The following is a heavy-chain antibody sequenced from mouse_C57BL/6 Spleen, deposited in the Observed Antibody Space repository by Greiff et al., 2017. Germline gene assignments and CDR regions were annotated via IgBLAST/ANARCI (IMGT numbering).Heavy chain of an antibody. CDR3: TPYDYDGLAMDY. J-gene: IGHJ4*01. CDR2: IDPENGDT. CDR1: GFNIKDDY. Sequence: VQLQQSGAELVRPGASVKLSCTASGFNIKDDYMHWVKQRPEQGLEWIGWIDPENGDTEYASQFQGKATITADTSSNTAYLQLSSLTSEDTAVYYCTPYDYDGLAMDYWGQGTSVTVSS. D-gene: IGHD2-4*01. V-gene: IGHV14-4*01.